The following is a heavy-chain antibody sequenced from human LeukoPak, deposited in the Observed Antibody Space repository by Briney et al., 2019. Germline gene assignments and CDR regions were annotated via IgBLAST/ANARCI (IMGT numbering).Heavy chain of an antibody. D-gene: IGHD3-22*01. CDR2: IIPIFGTA. J-gene: IGHJ4*02. CDR3: ARGHDSSGYYGYFDY. Sequence: SVKVSCKASGGTFSSYAISWVRQAPGQGLEWMGGIIPIFGTANYAQKFQGRVTTTADESTSTAYMELSSLRSEDTAVYYCARGHDSSGYYGYFDYWGQGTLVTVSS. CDR1: GGTFSSYA. V-gene: IGHV1-69*13.